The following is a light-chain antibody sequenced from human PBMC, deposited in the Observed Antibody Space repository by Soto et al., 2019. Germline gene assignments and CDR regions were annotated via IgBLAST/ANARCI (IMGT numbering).Light chain of an antibody. CDR3: HHYGSSPLT. Sequence: EIVLTQSPGTLSLSPGDRATLSCRASQSVSSNYLAWYQQKPGQAPRLLIYGASMRATGIPDRFSASGSGTDLNLTIRRLEPEDFAMYFCHHYGSSPLTFGQGTKVEIK. CDR2: GAS. V-gene: IGKV3-20*01. J-gene: IGKJ1*01. CDR1: QSVSSNY.